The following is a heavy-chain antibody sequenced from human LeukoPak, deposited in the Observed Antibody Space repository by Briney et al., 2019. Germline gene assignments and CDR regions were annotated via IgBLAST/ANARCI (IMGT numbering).Heavy chain of an antibody. CDR3: TTRDD. CDR2: IKSKADDGTT. CDR1: GLTLSNVW. V-gene: IGHV3-15*07. J-gene: IGHJ4*02. Sequence: GGSLRLSCAVSGLTLSNVWMTWVRQAPGKGLEWVGRIKSKADDGTTDYAPPVKGRFIISRDDSKNTLYLQMNSLKTEDTAVYYCTTRDDWGQGILVAVSS.